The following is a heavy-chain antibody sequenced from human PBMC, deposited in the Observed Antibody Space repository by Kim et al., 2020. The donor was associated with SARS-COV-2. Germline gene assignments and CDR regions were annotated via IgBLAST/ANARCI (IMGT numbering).Heavy chain of an antibody. CDR1: GFTFISYS. D-gene: IGHD1-26*01. V-gene: IGHV3-48*02. J-gene: IGHJ4*02. CDR2: ISSSSSTT. CDR3: AQGSIVGALDFDY. Sequence: GGSLRLSCAASGFTFISYSMNWVRQAPGKGLEWVSYISSSSSTTYYADSVKGRFTISRDNAKNSLYLQMNSLRDEDTAVYYCAQGSIVGALDFDYWGQGTLVTVPS.